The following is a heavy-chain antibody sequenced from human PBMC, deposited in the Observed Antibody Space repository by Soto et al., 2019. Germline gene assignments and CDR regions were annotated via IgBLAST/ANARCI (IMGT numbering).Heavy chain of an antibody. D-gene: IGHD6-6*01. CDR2: ISYDGSNK. Sequence: XGSLRLTCAASGFTFSSYSMHWVRQAPGKGLEWVAVISYDGSNKYYADSVKGRFTISRDNSKNTLYLQMNSLRAEDTAVYYCASGAYSSSSQDYWGQGTLVTVSS. V-gene: IGHV3-30-3*01. CDR1: GFTFSSYS. J-gene: IGHJ4*02. CDR3: ASGAYSSSSQDY.